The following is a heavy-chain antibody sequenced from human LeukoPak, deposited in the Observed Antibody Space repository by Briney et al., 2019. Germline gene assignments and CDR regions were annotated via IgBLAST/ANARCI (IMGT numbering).Heavy chain of an antibody. CDR3: ARRADVTLVRGVAYGMDV. V-gene: IGHV3-74*01. CDR2: MNSDGQTT. J-gene: IGHJ6*02. CDR1: GFTFGDYA. Sequence: PGGSLRLSCTTSGFTFGDYAMSWVRQAPGKGPVWVSRMNSDGQTTSYADSVKGRFTISRDNAKNTLYLQLNSLRAEDTAVYYCARRADVTLVRGVAYGMDVWGQGTTVTVSS. D-gene: IGHD3-10*01.